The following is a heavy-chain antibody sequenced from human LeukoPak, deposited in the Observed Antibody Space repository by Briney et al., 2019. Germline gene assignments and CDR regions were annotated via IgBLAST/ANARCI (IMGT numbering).Heavy chain of an antibody. J-gene: IGHJ4*02. Sequence: ASVKVSCKASGYTFTSYYMHWVRQAPGQGLEWMGIINPSGGSTSYAQKFQGGVTMTRDTSTSTVYMELSSLRSEDTAVYYCARDPRDDSSGYYPFDYWGQGTLVTVSS. CDR2: INPSGGST. CDR1: GYTFTSYY. D-gene: IGHD3-22*01. V-gene: IGHV1-46*01. CDR3: ARDPRDDSSGYYPFDY.